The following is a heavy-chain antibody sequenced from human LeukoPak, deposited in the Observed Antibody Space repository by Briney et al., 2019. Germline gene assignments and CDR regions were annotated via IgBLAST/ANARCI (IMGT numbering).Heavy chain of an antibody. V-gene: IGHV3-48*04. CDR3: ARQIGYCSSTSCSYYYYYGMDV. J-gene: IGHJ6*02. Sequence: GGSLRLSCAASGFAFSDYSMNWVRQAPGKGLEWVSYIRSSGSTIYYADSVKGRFTISRDNAKNSLYLQMNSLRAEDTAAYYCARQIGYCSSTSCSYYYYYGMDVWGQGTTVTVSS. CDR2: IRSSGSTI. D-gene: IGHD2-2*01. CDR1: GFAFSDYS.